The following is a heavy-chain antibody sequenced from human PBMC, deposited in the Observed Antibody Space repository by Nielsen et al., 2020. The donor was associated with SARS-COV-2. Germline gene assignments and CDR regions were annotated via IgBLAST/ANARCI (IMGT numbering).Heavy chain of an antibody. CDR1: GYTFSTSY. J-gene: IGHJ4*02. CDR2: MSAADGRT. CDR3: ARGTDTRVVGSTFGYFDF. Sequence: ASVKVSCKASGYTFSTSYMHWVRQAPGQRLEWMGWMSAADGRTTYSQKFQGRVTMTRDTSTSTVYMEVSSLRSEDTALFYCARGTDTRVVGSTFGYFDFWGQGTLVTVSS. D-gene: IGHD1-26*01. V-gene: IGHV1-3*01.